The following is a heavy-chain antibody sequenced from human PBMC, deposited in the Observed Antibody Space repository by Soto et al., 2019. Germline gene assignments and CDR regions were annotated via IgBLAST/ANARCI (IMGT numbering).Heavy chain of an antibody. CDR1: GYSFTNYW. CDR2: IYPGDSDT. Sequence: GESLKISCKASGYSFTNYWIGWVRQMPGKGLEWMGIIYPGDSDTRYSPSFQGQVTISADKSISTAYLHWSSLKASDTAMYYCARLGGYDLWWFDPWGQGTLVTVSS. V-gene: IGHV5-51*01. J-gene: IGHJ5*02. D-gene: IGHD5-12*01. CDR3: ARLGGYDLWWFDP.